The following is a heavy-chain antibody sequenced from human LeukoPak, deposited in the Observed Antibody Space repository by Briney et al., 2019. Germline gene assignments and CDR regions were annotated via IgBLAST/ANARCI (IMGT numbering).Heavy chain of an antibody. CDR3: ARGGARKQPWFHRFDP. V-gene: IGHV4-34*01. J-gene: IGHJ5*02. CDR2: INHYGST. CDR1: GGSFSGYY. D-gene: IGHD5-18*01. Sequence: SETLSLTCAVYGGSFSGYYWRWIRHPPEKGLEWIGDINHYGSTHYNPSLKSRVSISLGTSKNQFFLEMSSVTGADTAVYSCARGGARKQPWFHRFDPWGQGTLVTVSS.